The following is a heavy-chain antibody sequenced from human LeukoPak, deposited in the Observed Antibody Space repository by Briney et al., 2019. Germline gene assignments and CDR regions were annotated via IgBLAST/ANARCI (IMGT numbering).Heavy chain of an antibody. CDR2: IGTAGDT. CDR1: GFTFSSYD. CDR3: ARGGAPYDFWSGNYYYYGMDV. V-gene: IGHV3-13*01. D-gene: IGHD3-3*01. Sequence: GGSLRLSCAASGFTFSSYDTHWVRQATGKGLEWVSAIGTAGDTYYPGSVKGRFTISRENAKNSLYLQMNSLRAGDTVVYYCARGGAPYDFWSGNYYYYGMDVWGQGTTVTVSS. J-gene: IGHJ6*02.